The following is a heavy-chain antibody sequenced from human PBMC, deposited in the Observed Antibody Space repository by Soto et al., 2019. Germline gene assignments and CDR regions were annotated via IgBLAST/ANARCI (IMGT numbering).Heavy chain of an antibody. Sequence: QVQLVQSGAEVKKPGASVKVSCKASGYTFTSYGISWVRQAPGQGLEWMGWISAYNGNTNYAQQLQGRVTMTTDTSTSTAYMELRSLRSDDTAVYYCAREIIVVVPAAISDYYYMDVWGKGTTVTVSS. CDR3: AREIIVVVPAAISDYYYMDV. V-gene: IGHV1-18*01. CDR2: ISAYNGNT. CDR1: GYTFTSYG. D-gene: IGHD2-2*01. J-gene: IGHJ6*03.